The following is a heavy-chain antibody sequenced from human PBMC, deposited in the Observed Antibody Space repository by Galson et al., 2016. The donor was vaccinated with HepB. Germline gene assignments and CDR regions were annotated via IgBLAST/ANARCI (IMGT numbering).Heavy chain of an antibody. J-gene: IGHJ6*02. V-gene: IGHV3-21*01. CDR3: ARDQPYTGYDFPYYYYAMDV. Sequence: SLRLSCAASGFTFSNYSMTWVRQAPEKGLEWVSSISSDSSYIFYADSLKGRFTISRDNAKNSLYLQRNSLRAEDTAVFYCARDQPYTGYDFPYYYYAMDVGGQGTTVTVSS. D-gene: IGHD5-12*01. CDR1: GFTFSNYS. CDR2: ISSDSSYI.